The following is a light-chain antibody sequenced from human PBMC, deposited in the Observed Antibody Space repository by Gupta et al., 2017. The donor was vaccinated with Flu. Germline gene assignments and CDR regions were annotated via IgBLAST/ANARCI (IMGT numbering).Light chain of an antibody. V-gene: IGKV3-11*01. CDR2: DAS. CDR3: QQRSNGPPGIT. CDR1: QSVSSY. J-gene: IGKJ4*01. Sequence: EIVLTQSPATLSLSPGERATLSCRASQSVSSYLAWYQQKPGQAPRLLIYDASNRATGITARFSGSGDGTDFTLTISSREPEDFAVYYCQQRSNGPPGITFGGGTKVEIK.